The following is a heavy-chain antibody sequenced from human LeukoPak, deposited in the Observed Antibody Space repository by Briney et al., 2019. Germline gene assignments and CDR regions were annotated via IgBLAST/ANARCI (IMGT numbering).Heavy chain of an antibody. D-gene: IGHD3-10*02. J-gene: IGHJ6*04. CDR2: ISSSSSTI. V-gene: IGHV3-48*01. CDR3: AELAITMIGGV. Sequence: GGSLRLSCAASGFTFSSYSMNWVRQAPGKGLEWVSYISSSSSTIYYADSVKGRFTISRDNAKNSLYLQMNSLRAEDTAVYYCAELAITMIGGVWGKGTTVTISS. CDR1: GFTFSSYS.